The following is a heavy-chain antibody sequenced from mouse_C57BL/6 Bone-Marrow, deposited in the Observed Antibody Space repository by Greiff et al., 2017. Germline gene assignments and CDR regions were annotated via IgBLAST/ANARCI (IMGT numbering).Heavy chain of an antibody. D-gene: IGHD1-1*01. Sequence: EVQLQESGGDLVKPGGSLKLSCAASGFTFSSYGMSWVRQTPDKRLEWVATISSGGSYTYYPDSVKGRFTLSRDNAKNTLYLQMSSLKSEDTAMYYCARHGDYYGSSYWYFDVWGTGTTVTVSS. J-gene: IGHJ1*03. CDR1: GFTFSSYG. V-gene: IGHV5-6*01. CDR2: ISSGGSYT. CDR3: ARHGDYYGSSYWYFDV.